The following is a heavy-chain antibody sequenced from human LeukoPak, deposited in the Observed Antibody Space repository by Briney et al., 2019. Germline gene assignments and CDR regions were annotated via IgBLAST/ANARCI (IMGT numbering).Heavy chain of an antibody. J-gene: IGHJ6*03. Sequence: GGSLRLSCAASGFTFSSYWMSWVRQAPGKGLEWVANIKQDGSEKYYVDSVRGRFTISRDNAKNSLYLQMNSLRAEDTAVYYCARDYGDYYYYYYMDVWGKGTTVTVSS. CDR2: IKQDGSEK. D-gene: IGHD4-17*01. CDR1: GFTFSSYW. CDR3: ARDYGDYYYYYYMDV. V-gene: IGHV3-7*01.